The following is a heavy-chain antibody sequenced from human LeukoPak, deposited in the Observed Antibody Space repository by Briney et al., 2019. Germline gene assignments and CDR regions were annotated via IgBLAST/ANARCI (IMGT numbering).Heavy chain of an antibody. D-gene: IGHD2-2*01. V-gene: IGHV4-39*01. CDR3: ATLLRYCSSTSCPPFDY. CDR2: IYYSGST. Sequence: PSETLSLTCTVSGGSISSSSYYWGWIRQPPGKGLEWIGSIYYSGSTYYNPSLKSRVTISVDTSKNQFSLKLSSVTAADTAVYYCATLLRYCSSTSCPPFDYWGQGTLVTVSS. CDR1: GGSISSSSYY. J-gene: IGHJ4*02.